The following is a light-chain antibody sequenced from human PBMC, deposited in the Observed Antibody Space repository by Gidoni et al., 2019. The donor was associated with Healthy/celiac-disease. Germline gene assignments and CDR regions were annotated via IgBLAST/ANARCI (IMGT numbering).Light chain of an antibody. CDR3: QAWDSSTVV. V-gene: IGLV3-1*01. CDR2: QDR. CDR1: KLGDKY. J-gene: IGLJ2*01. Sequence: SYELTQPPSVSVSPGQTASITCSGDKLGDKYACWYQQKPGHSPVLFIYQDRKRPSGIPERFSGSNSGNTATLTIGGTQAMDEADYYCQAWDSSTVVFGGGTKLTVL.